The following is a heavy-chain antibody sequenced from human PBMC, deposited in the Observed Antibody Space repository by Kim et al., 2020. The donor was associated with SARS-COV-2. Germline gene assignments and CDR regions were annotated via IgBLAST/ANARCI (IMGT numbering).Heavy chain of an antibody. J-gene: IGHJ3*02. CDR2: IDPSDSYT. CDR1: GYSFTSYW. D-gene: IGHD3-10*01. V-gene: IGHV5-10-1*01. Sequence: GESLKISCKGSGYSFTSYWISWVRQMPGKGLEWMGRIDPSDSYTNYSPSFQGHVTISADKSISTAYLQWSSLKASDTAMYYCARPVTMVRGVITHDAFDIWGQGTMVTVSP. CDR3: ARPVTMVRGVITHDAFDI.